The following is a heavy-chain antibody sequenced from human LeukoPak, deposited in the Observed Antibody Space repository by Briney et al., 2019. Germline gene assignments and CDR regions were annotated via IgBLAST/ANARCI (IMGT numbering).Heavy chain of an antibody. Sequence: GGSLRLSCAASGFSFSSYNMHWVRQAPGRGLEWVAIICYDGSNKYYADSVKGRFTISRDNSKNTLYLQMNSLRAEDTAAYYCAYLAAAGAFDIWGRGTIVTVSS. J-gene: IGHJ3*02. D-gene: IGHD6-13*01. CDR3: AYLAAAGAFDI. V-gene: IGHV3-33*01. CDR2: ICYDGSNK. CDR1: GFSFSSYN.